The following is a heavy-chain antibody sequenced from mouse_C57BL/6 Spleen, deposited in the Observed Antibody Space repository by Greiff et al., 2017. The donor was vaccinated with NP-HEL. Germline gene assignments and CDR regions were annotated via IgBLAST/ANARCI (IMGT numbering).Heavy chain of an antibody. V-gene: IGHV3-6*01. CDR1: GYSITSGYY. J-gene: IGHJ2*01. Sequence: LQESGPGLVKPSQSLSLTCSVTGYSITSGYYWNWIRQFPGNKLEWMGYISYDGSNNYNPSLKNRISITRDTSKNQFFLKLNSVTTEDTATYYCARGGLPYFDYLGQGTTLTVSS. CDR3: ARGGLPYFDY. CDR2: ISYDGSN.